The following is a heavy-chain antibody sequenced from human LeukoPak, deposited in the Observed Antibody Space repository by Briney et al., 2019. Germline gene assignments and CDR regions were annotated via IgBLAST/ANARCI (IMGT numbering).Heavy chain of an antibody. Sequence: PSETLSLTCAVYGGSFSGYYWSWLRQPPGKGLEWIGEINHSGSTNYNPSLKSRVTISVDTSKNQFSLKLSSVTAADTAVYYCARRRLGRLYYMDVWGKGTTVTISS. CDR2: INHSGST. J-gene: IGHJ6*03. D-gene: IGHD7-27*01. CDR1: GGSFSGYY. CDR3: ARRRLGRLYYMDV. V-gene: IGHV4-34*01.